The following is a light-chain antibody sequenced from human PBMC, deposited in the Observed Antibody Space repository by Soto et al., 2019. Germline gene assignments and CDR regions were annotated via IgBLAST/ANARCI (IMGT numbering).Light chain of an antibody. CDR2: GAS. Sequence: DIQMTQSPSSLSASVGDRISITCRASQSIGTYLSWYQQKPGKAPKLLIYGASNLQSGVPSRFSGSGSETGFTLTISSLQPEDFATYYCQQSYSAPRTFGQGTKVDIK. CDR3: QQSYSAPRT. CDR1: QSIGTY. J-gene: IGKJ2*01. V-gene: IGKV1-39*01.